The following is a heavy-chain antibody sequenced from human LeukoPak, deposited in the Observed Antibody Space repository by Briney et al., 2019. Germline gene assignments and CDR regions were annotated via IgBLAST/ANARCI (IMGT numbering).Heavy chain of an antibody. CDR2: ISSSGSTI. D-gene: IGHD1-7*01. V-gene: IGHV3-11*01. J-gene: IGHJ3*02. CDR3: ARAIIELPYAFDI. Sequence: GGSLRLSCAASGFTFNDYYMSWIRQAPGKGLEWVSYISSSGSTIYYADSVKGRFTISGDNAKNTLYLQMNSLRAEDTAVYYCARAIIELPYAFDIWGQGTMVTVSP. CDR1: GFTFNDYY.